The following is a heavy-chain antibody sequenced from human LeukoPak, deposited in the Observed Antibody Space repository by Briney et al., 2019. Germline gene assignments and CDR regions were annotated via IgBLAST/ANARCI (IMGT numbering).Heavy chain of an antibody. J-gene: IGHJ3*02. CDR1: GFTFSSYG. V-gene: IGHV3-30*02. Sequence: GGSQRLSCAASGFTFSSYGMHWVRQAPGKGLEWVAFIRYDGSNKYYADSVKGRFTISRDNSKNTLYLQMNSLRAEDTAVYYCARDDRDAFDIWGQGTMVTVSS. CDR3: ARDDRDAFDI. CDR2: IRYDGSNK.